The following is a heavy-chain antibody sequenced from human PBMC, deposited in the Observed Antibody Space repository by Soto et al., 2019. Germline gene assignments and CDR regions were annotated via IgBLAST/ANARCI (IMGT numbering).Heavy chain of an antibody. CDR2: ISWNSGSI. CDR3: AKSGGTVTTNGLDY. CDR1: GFTFDDYA. J-gene: IGHJ4*02. Sequence: EVQLVESGGGLVQPGRSLILSCAASGFTFDDYAMHWVRQAPGKGLEWVSGISWNSGSIGYADSVKGRFTISRDNAKNSLYLQMNSLRAEDTALYYCAKSGGTVTTNGLDYWGQGTLVTVSS. D-gene: IGHD4-17*01. V-gene: IGHV3-9*01.